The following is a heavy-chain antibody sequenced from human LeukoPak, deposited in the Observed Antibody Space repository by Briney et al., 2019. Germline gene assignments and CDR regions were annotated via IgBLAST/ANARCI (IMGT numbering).Heavy chain of an antibody. V-gene: IGHV3-23*01. CDR2: ISGSGGST. J-gene: IGHJ4*02. CDR3: ARGSSSWYLDY. D-gene: IGHD6-13*01. Sequence: PGASLRLSCAASGFTFSSYAMSWVRQAPGKGLEWVSAISGSGGSTYYADSVKGRFTISRDNAKNTLYLQMNSLRAEDTAVYYCARGSSSWYLDYWGQGTLVTVSS. CDR1: GFTFSSYA.